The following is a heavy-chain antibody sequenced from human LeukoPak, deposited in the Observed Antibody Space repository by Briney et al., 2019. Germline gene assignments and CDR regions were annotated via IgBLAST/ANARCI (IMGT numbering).Heavy chain of an antibody. V-gene: IGHV3-21*01. J-gene: IGHJ4*02. CDR3: AREYCSSTSCEEDY. Sequence: GGSLRLSCAASGFTFSSYSMNWVCQAPGKGLEWVSSISSSSSYIYYADSVKGRFTISRDNAKNSLYLQMNSLRAEDTAVYYCAREYCSSTSCEEDYWGQGTLVTVSS. CDR2: ISSSSSYI. D-gene: IGHD2-2*01. CDR1: GFTFSSYS.